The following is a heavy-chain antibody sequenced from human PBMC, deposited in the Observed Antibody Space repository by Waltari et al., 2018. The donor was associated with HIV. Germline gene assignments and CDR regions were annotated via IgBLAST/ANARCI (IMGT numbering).Heavy chain of an antibody. CDR1: DYSISSGYY. D-gene: IGHD3-16*02. CDR2: IYHSGNT. CDR3: ASAFIEYFDY. V-gene: IGHV4-38-2*01. Sequence: QVQLQESGPGLVKPSETLSLTCVVSDYSISSGYYGGWIRQPPGKGLAWIGNIYHSGNTYYNPSLMSRVTISVDTSKNQFSLRLSSVTAADTAVYYCASAFIEYFDYWGQGTLVTVSS. J-gene: IGHJ4*02.